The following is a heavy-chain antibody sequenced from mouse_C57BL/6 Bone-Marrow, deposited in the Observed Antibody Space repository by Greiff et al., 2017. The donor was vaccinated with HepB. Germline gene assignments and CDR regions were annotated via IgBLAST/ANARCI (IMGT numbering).Heavy chain of an antibody. CDR1: GYTFTDYE. V-gene: IGHV1-15*01. CDR3: TKDDYDRYYFDY. D-gene: IGHD2-4*01. J-gene: IGHJ2*01. Sequence: LVESGAELVRPGASVTLSCKASGYTFTDYEMHWVKQTPVHGLEWIGAIDPETGGTAYNQKFKGKAILTADKSSSTAYMELRSLTSEDSAVYYCTKDDYDRYYFDYWGQGTTLTVSS. CDR2: IDPETGGT.